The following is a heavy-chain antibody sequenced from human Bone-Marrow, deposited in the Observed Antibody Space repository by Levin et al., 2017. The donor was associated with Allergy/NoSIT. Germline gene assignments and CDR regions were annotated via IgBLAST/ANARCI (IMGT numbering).Heavy chain of an antibody. V-gene: IGHV3-23*01. CDR3: ATDQRLYCGGDCYDAFDV. J-gene: IGHJ3*01. D-gene: IGHD2-21*02. Sequence: GGSLRLSCAASGFTFSAYAMTWVRQAPGKGLEWVSAVSGTGDNKYYADSVKGRFTISRDTSRSTVFLQLNRLRVEDSALYYCATDQRLYCGGDCYDAFDVWGQGTMVTVSS. CDR1: GFTFSAYA. CDR2: VSGTGDNK.